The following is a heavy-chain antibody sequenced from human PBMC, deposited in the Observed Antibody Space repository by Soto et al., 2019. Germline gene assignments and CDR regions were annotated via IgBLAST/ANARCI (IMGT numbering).Heavy chain of an antibody. J-gene: IGHJ4*02. Sequence: EVQLVESGGGLVKPGGSLRLSCAASGFTFSSYSMNWVRQAPGKGLEWVSSISSSGSYIYFADSVKGRFTISRDNARNSLYLQINSLRAEDAAVYYCARGYGPTLDYWGQGTLVTLSS. CDR3: ARGYGPTLDY. CDR1: GFTFSSYS. V-gene: IGHV3-21*01. D-gene: IGHD5-18*01. CDR2: ISSSGSYI.